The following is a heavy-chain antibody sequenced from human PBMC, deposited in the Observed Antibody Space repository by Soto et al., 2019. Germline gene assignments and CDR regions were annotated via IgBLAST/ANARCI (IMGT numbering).Heavy chain of an antibody. Sequence: GGSQRLSCASSVLAFISEVMCWVRQAPGKGLEWVSSISGSGRTIYHADSMRGRFAISRDNSKNSLYLQLNNLRVDDTAVYYCAKVVPSYYYCRDVWRRGT. J-gene: IGHJ6*02. CDR1: VLAFISEV. D-gene: IGHD6-13*01. CDR3: AKVVPSYYYCRDV. V-gene: IGHV3-23*01. CDR2: ISGSGRTI.